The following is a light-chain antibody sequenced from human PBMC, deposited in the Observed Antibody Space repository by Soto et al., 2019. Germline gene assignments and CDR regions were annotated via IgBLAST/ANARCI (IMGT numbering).Light chain of an antibody. J-gene: IGLJ3*02. Sequence: SYELTQPPSVSVAPGETATTTCRGHNIGSVHWYQQNPGQAPVLVMSYDSDRPSGIPERFSGSNSGNTATLTVSRVEAGDEADYYCQVWDSSSDYGVFGGGTQLTVL. CDR3: QVWDSSSDYGV. CDR2: YDS. V-gene: IGLV3-21*04. CDR1: NIGS.